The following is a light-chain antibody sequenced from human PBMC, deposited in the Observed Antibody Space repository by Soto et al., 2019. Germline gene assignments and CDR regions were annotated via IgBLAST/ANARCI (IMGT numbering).Light chain of an antibody. Sequence: EIVMSQSPATLSVSPGEKVTLSCRASQNIYNNLAWYQQKPGQVPRLLIYFASTRATGIPARFSGSGSATDFTLTISTLQSEDFALYYCQQYSDWPLTFGGGTKVE. CDR3: QQYSDWPLT. CDR1: QNIYNN. J-gene: IGKJ4*01. V-gene: IGKV3-15*01. CDR2: FAS.